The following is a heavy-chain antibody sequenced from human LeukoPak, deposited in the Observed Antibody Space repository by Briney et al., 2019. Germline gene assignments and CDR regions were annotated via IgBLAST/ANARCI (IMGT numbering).Heavy chain of an antibody. Sequence: SETLSLTCSVSGDSITSGAYYWAWLRQPPGKGLEWIGEINHSGSTNYNPSLKSRVTISVDTSKNQFSLKLSSVTAADTAVYYCARGGVQGYCSGGSCPLDYWGQGTLVTVSS. CDR3: ARGGVQGYCSGGSCPLDY. J-gene: IGHJ4*02. V-gene: IGHV4-39*07. D-gene: IGHD2-15*01. CDR1: GDSITSGAYY. CDR2: INHSGST.